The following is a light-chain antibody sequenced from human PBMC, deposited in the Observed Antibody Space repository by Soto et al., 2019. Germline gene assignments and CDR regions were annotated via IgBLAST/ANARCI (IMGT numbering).Light chain of an antibody. J-gene: IGKJ4*01. Sequence: EIVLTQSPGTLSLSPGERATLSCRASQSVSSSYLAWYQKKPGQAPRLLIYDASSRATGIPDRFSGSGCGTDFTLTISRLEPEDFGVYYCQQYGSSPTFGGGTTVEIK. CDR2: DAS. V-gene: IGKV3-20*01. CDR1: QSVSSSY. CDR3: QQYGSSPT.